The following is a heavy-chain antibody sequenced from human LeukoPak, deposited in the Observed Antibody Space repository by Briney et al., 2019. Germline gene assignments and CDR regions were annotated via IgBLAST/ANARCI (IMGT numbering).Heavy chain of an antibody. J-gene: IGHJ6*02. D-gene: IGHD6-19*01. CDR1: GGTFSSYA. V-gene: IGHV1-69*13. Sequence: ASVKVSCKASGGTFSSYAISWVRQAPGQGLEWMGGIIPIFGTANYAQKFQGRVTITADESTSTAYMELSSLRSEDTAVYYCARVEKQWPSVYYYGMDVWGQGTTVTVSS. CDR3: ARVEKQWPSVYYYGMDV. CDR2: IIPIFGTA.